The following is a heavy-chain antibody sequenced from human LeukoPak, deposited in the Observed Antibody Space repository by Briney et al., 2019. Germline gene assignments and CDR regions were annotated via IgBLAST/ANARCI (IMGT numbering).Heavy chain of an antibody. Sequence: PGGSLRLSCAASGFTFSTYGMHWVRQAPGKGLEWVAVISYDGSNKYYADSVKGRFTISRDNAKNSLYLQMNSLRAEDTAVYCCARSPLGPFDIWGQGTMVTVSS. CDR1: GFTFSTYG. CDR3: ARSPLGPFDI. V-gene: IGHV3-30*03. J-gene: IGHJ3*02. CDR2: ISYDGSNK. D-gene: IGHD3-10*01.